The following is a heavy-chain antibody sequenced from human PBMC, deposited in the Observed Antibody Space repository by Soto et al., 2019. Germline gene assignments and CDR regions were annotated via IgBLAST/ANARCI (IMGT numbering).Heavy chain of an antibody. CDR2: IYTSGST. V-gene: IGHV4-4*07. CDR3: ASHSYDSSGYYDHY. Sequence: SETLSLTCTVSGGSISSYYWSWIRQPAGKGLEWIGRIYTSGSTNYNPSLKSRVTMSVDTSKNQFSLKLSSVTAADTAVYYCASHSYDSSGYYDHYWGQGTLVTVSS. J-gene: IGHJ4*02. D-gene: IGHD3-22*01. CDR1: GGSISSYY.